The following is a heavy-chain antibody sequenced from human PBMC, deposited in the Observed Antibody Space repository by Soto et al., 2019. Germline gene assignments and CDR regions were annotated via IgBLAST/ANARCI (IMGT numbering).Heavy chain of an antibody. CDR1: GFTFSSYA. V-gene: IGHV3-30-3*01. Sequence: VQLVESGGGVVQPGRSLRLSCAASGFTFSSYAMHWVRQAPGKGLEWVAVISYDGSNKYYADSVKGRFTISRDNSKNTLYLQMNSLRAEDTAVYYCARDPYSYGTFDYWGQGTLVTVSS. J-gene: IGHJ4*02. D-gene: IGHD5-18*01. CDR2: ISYDGSNK. CDR3: ARDPYSYGTFDY.